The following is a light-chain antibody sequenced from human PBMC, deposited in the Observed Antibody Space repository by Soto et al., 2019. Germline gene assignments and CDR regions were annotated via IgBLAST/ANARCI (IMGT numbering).Light chain of an antibody. Sequence: EIVLTQSPATLSVSPGERVTLSCRASQSVSDNLAWYQQKPGQAPRLLIYGASIRATDIPARFSGSGSGTEFSLTISSLQSEDFAVYYCQQYNDWPLTFGGGTMVDIK. CDR3: QQYNDWPLT. CDR1: QSVSDN. J-gene: IGKJ4*01. V-gene: IGKV3D-15*01. CDR2: GAS.